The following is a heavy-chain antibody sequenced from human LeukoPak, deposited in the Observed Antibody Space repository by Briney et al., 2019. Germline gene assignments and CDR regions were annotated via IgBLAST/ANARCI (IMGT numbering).Heavy chain of an antibody. CDR3: IRDFRSADL. V-gene: IGHV3-74*01. CDR1: GFTFSSYA. J-gene: IGHJ5*02. CDR2: IYVDGRTT. Sequence: GGSLRLSCAASGFTFSSYAMSWVRQAPGKGLVWVSRIYVDGRTTDYADSVKGRFTISRDNAKNTVYLEMNSLSVEDTATYYCIRDFRSADLWGPGTLVTVTS.